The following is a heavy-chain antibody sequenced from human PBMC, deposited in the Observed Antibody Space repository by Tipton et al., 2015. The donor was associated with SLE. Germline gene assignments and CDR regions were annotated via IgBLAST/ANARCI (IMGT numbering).Heavy chain of an antibody. CDR3: AREPASGAHHAFDI. J-gene: IGHJ3*02. D-gene: IGHD2-2*01. Sequence: GSLRLSCAASGFSVSSNYMSWVRQAPGKGLEWVSVIYSAGDTYYADSVKGRFTISRDNAKNSLYLQMSSLRVEDTAEYYCAREPASGAHHAFDIWGQGTVVTVSS. CDR1: GFSVSSNY. CDR2: IYSAGDT. V-gene: IGHV3-53*01.